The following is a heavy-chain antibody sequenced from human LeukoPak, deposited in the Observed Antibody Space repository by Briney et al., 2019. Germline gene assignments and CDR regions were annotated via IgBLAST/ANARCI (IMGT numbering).Heavy chain of an antibody. CDR3: ATRGGRYCSSTSCYPTSGYYFDY. Sequence: GGSLRLSCAASGFTFSSYAVSWVRQAPGKGLEWVSAISGSGGSTYCADSVKGRFTISRDNSKNTLYLQMNSLRAEDTAVYYCATRGGRYCSSTSCYPTSGYYFDYWGQGTLVTVSS. J-gene: IGHJ4*02. D-gene: IGHD2-2*01. CDR2: ISGSGGST. V-gene: IGHV3-23*01. CDR1: GFTFSSYA.